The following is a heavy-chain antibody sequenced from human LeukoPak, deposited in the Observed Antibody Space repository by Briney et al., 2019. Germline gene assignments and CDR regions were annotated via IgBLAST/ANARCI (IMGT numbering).Heavy chain of an antibody. Sequence: GGSLRLSCAASGFTFNNAWMSWVRQAPGKGLEWIGRIKTKADGWTTDYAAPVNGRFTISRDDSKSTLYLEMNSLTTEDTAVYWCTTITMVSHFDHWGQGTPVTVSS. J-gene: IGHJ4*02. V-gene: IGHV3-15*01. D-gene: IGHD3-10*01. CDR2: IKTKADGWTT. CDR3: TTITMVSHFDH. CDR1: GFTFNNAW.